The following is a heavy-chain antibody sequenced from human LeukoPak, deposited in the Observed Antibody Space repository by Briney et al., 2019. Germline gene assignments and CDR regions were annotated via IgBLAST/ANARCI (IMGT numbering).Heavy chain of an antibody. J-gene: IGHJ4*02. D-gene: IGHD1-26*01. CDR3: ARNSDSGFDY. Sequence: ASVKVSCKASGYTFTSYYIHWVRQAPGQGLDWMGMINPSGGSTSYAQKFQGRVTMTRDTSTSTVYMELSSLRSEDTAVYYCARNSDSGFDYWGQGTLVTVSS. CDR2: INPSGGST. V-gene: IGHV1-46*01. CDR1: GYTFTSYY.